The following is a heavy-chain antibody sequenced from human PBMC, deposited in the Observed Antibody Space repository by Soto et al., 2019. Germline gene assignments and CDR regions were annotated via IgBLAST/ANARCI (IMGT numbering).Heavy chain of an antibody. Sequence: SVKVSCKAPGVTFNMQDMRGVRQSPGQGLEWMGGIIPMFGTPHYAEKFQDRVTITADESTGTAYLELSSLTSEDTAVYYCATSEGRDGYSFDYWGPGTLVTVSS. D-gene: IGHD5-12*01. CDR3: ATSEGRDGYSFDY. J-gene: IGHJ4*02. V-gene: IGHV1-69*13. CDR1: GVTFNMQD. CDR2: IIPMFGTP.